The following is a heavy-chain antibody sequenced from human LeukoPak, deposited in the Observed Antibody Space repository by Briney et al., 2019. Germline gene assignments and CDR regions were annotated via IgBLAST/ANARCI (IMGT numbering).Heavy chain of an antibody. J-gene: IGHJ3*02. D-gene: IGHD1/OR15-1a*01. CDR1: EFTISRYW. Sequence: GGSLRLSCAASEFTISRYWMHWVRQAPGKGLVWVSNINNDGSITTYADSVKGRFTISRDNVKNTLFLQMNSLGAEDTALCYCARGWNTTPRSGFDIWGLGTMVTVPS. V-gene: IGHV3-74*01. CDR3: ARGWNTTPRSGFDI. CDR2: INNDGSIT.